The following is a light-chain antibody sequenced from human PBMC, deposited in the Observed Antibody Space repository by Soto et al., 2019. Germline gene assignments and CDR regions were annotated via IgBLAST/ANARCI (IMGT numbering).Light chain of an antibody. CDR3: QQFSSYPLT. CDR2: DAS. V-gene: IGKV3-20*01. Sequence: EFVLTQSAGTLSLSXVERXTXXXXXSQTVRNNYLAWYQQKPGQAPRLLIYDASSRATGIPDRFSGGGSATDFTLTISRLEPEDFAVYYCQQFSSYPLTFGQGTKVDIK. J-gene: IGKJ4*01. CDR1: QTVRNNY.